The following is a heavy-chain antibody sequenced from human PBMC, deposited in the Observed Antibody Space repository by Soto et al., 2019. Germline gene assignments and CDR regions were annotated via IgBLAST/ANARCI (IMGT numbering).Heavy chain of an antibody. CDR2: IIPIYGTA. V-gene: IGHV1-69*12. J-gene: IGHJ6*02. CDR3: GGMTTSRLVYYTMGV. Sequence: QVQLVQSGAEVKKPGSSVKVSCKASGGTFSSYAISWVRQAPGQGLEWMGGIIPIYGTANYAQRFQGRVTLTADESTPTAYMYLSSLRSEDTAVYYCGGMTTSRLVYYTMGVWGQGTTVTVSS. CDR1: GGTFSSYA. D-gene: IGHD4-4*01.